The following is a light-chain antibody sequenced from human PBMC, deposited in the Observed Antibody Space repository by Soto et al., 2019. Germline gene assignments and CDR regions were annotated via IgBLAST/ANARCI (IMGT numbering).Light chain of an antibody. J-gene: IGKJ2*01. CDR3: QQSYSAPPDT. CDR2: AAS. CDR1: QSMSTY. V-gene: IGKV1-39*01. Sequence: DIQMTQSPSSLSASVGDIVTLTCRASQSMSTYLNWYQKKPGKAPKLLIHAASSLQSGVPSRFRGSGSGTDFNLPISSPKPEDFATYYCQQSYSAPPDTFGQGTMVEIK.